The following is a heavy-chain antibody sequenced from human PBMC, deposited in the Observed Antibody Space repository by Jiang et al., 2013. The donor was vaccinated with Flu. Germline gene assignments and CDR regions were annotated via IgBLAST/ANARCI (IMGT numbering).Heavy chain of an antibody. J-gene: IGHJ4*02. D-gene: IGHD2-15*01. CDR1: GFTFSSYS. CDR2: ISSSSSYI. Sequence: GSLRLSCAASGFTFSSYSMNWVRQAPGKGLEWVSSISSSSSYIYYADSVKGRFTISRDNAKNSLYLQMNSLRAEDTAVYYCARDLRAYCSGGSCYSDFDYWGQGTLVTVSS. CDR3: ARDLRAYCSGGSCYSDFDY. V-gene: IGHV3-21*01.